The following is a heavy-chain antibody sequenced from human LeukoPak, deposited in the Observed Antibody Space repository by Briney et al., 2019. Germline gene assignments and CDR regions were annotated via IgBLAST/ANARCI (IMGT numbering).Heavy chain of an antibody. J-gene: IGHJ6*02. CDR2: VFPIFGIT. V-gene: IGHV1-69*13. CDR3: ARVTERDSNLYGMDV. Sequence: SVKVSCTASGGTFSSYAISWVRQAPGQGLEWMGGVFPIFGITNYAQKFQGRVSITADESTSTAFMELSSLRSEDTAVYYCARVTERDSNLYGMDVWGQGTTVTVSS. CDR1: GGTFSSYA. D-gene: IGHD4-11*01.